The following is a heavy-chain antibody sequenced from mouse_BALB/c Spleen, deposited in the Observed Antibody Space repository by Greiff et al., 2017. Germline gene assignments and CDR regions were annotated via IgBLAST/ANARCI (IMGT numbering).Heavy chain of an antibody. J-gene: IGHJ3*01. D-gene: IGHD2-10*02. CDR3: ARLGYGNYVWFAY. CDR1: GYTFTSYV. V-gene: IGHV1-14*01. Sequence: QLKQSGPELVKPGASVKMSCKASGYTFTSYVMHWVKQKPGQGLEWIGYINPYNDGTKYNEKFKGKATLTSDKSSSTAYMELSSLTSEDSAVYYCARLGYGNYVWFAYWGQGTLVTVSA. CDR2: INPYNDGT.